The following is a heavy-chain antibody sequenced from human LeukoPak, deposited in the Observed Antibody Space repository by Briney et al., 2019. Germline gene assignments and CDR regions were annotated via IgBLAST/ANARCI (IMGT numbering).Heavy chain of an antibody. D-gene: IGHD1-1*01. Sequence: ASVKVSCKASGYTFTGYYMHWVRQAPGQGLERLGRINPNSDGTNYAQKFQGRVTMTRDTSISTAYMELSRLRSDDTAVYYCAIRTVDRNPFDYWGQGTLVTVSS. CDR3: AIRTVDRNPFDY. J-gene: IGHJ4*02. V-gene: IGHV1-2*06. CDR1: GYTFTGYY. CDR2: INPNSDGT.